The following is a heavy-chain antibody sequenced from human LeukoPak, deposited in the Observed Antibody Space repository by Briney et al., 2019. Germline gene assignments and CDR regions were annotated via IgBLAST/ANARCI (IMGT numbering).Heavy chain of an antibody. CDR1: GYTFTGYY. Sequence: ASVKVSCKASGYTFTGYYMHWVRQAPGQGLEWMGWINPNSGGTNYAQKFQGWVTMTRDTSISTAYMELSRLRSEDTAVYYCARPSRWLQYLYFDYWGQGTLVTVS. CDR2: INPNSGGT. J-gene: IGHJ4*02. CDR3: ARPSRWLQYLYFDY. V-gene: IGHV1-2*04. D-gene: IGHD5-24*01.